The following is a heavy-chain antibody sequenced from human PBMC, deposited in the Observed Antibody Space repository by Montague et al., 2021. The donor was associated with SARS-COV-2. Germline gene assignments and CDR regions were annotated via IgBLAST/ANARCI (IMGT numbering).Heavy chain of an antibody. CDR3: ARGHLSVSMIVVVFTSASYYFDY. CDR2: IKQSGST. CDR1: GGSFGDDH. J-gene: IGHJ4*02. D-gene: IGHD3-22*01. V-gene: IGHV4-34*01. Sequence: SETLSLTCGVYGGSFGDDHWSWIRQPPGKGLEWIGDIKQSGSTNXNPSLKSRVALSVDTSKNQFSLKLTSATAADTAVYFCARGHLSVSMIVVVFTSASYYFDYWGQGAQVTVSS.